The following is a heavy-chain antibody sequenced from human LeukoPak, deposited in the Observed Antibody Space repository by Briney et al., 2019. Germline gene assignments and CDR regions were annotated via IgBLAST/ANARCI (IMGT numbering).Heavy chain of an antibody. CDR3: ARLKRRPAYFDY. Sequence: GGSLRLSCAASGFTFSSYAMHWVRQAPGKGLEWVAVISYDGSNKYYADSVKGRFTISRDNAKNSLYLQLNSLRAEDTAVYYCARLKRRPAYFDYWGQGTLVTVSS. J-gene: IGHJ4*02. CDR2: ISYDGSNK. V-gene: IGHV3-30-3*01. CDR1: GFTFSSYA.